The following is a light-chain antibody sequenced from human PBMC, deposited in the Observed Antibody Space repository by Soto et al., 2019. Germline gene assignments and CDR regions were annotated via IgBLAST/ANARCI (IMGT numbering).Light chain of an antibody. CDR2: DVN. V-gene: IGLV2-11*01. CDR3: GSYAGSYTWV. J-gene: IGLJ3*02. CDR1: SSDVGNYNY. Sequence: QSALTQPRSVSGSPGQSVTISCTGTSSDVGNYNYVSWYQQHPGKAPKVMIYDVNKLPSGVPDRFSGSKSGNTASLTISGLQAEDEADYYCGSYAGSYTWVFGGGTKLTVL.